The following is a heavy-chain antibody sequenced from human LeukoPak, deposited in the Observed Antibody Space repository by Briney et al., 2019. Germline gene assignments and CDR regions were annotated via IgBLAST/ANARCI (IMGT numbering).Heavy chain of an antibody. V-gene: IGHV4-59*01. CDR3: AKDFGPYDFWSGYYQPMVSFDI. J-gene: IGHJ3*02. CDR1: GGSISSYY. Sequence: SETLSLTCTVSGGSISSYYWSWIRQPPGKGLEWIGYIYYSGSTNYNPSLKSRVTISVDTSKNQFSLKLSSVTAADTAVYYCAKDFGPYDFWSGYYQPMVSFDIWGQGTMVTVSS. CDR2: IYYSGST. D-gene: IGHD3-3*01.